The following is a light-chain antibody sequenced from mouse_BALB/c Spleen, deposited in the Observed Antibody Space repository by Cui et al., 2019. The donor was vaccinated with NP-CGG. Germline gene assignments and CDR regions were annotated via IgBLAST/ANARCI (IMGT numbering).Light chain of an antibody. CDR1: TGAVTTSNY. J-gene: IGLJ1*01. CDR2: GTN. Sequence: QAVVTQELALTTSPGETVTLTCRSSTGAVTTSNYANWVQEKPEHLFTGLIGGTNNRVPGVPARFSGSLIGDKAALTITGAQTEDEAIYFCVLWYNNHWVFGGGTKLTVL. CDR3: VLWYNNHWV. V-gene: IGLV1*01.